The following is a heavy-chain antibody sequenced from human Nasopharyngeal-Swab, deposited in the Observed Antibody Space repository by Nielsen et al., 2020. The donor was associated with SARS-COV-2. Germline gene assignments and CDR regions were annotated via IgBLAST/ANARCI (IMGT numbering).Heavy chain of an antibody. J-gene: IGHJ4*02. Sequence: GGSLRLSCAASGFTFNTFWMSWVRQAPGKGLEWVSGIIENGADTYYADSVKGRSTIFRDNSKNTLYLQMNSLSAEDTAVYYCVRDYTVNYYGLSTDYYAPLDSWGQGTLVTVS. CDR2: IIENGADT. CDR1: GFTFNTFW. D-gene: IGHD3-9*01. CDR3: VRDYTVNYYGLSTDYYAPLDS. V-gene: IGHV3-23*01.